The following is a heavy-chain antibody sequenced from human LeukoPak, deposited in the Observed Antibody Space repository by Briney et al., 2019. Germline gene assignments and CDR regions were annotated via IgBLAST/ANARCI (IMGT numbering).Heavy chain of an antibody. D-gene: IGHD6-19*01. CDR1: GGSISTDLYY. Sequence: SETLSLTCTVSGGSISTDLYYWTWLRQPAGKGLEWIGRIYSNGWTDYNPPLKSRVSISIDTSKNHFSLKMSLATAADTALYYCARGSGWNSFDPWGQGTLVTVSS. CDR2: IYSNGWT. CDR3: ARGSGWNSFDP. V-gene: IGHV4-61*02. J-gene: IGHJ5*02.